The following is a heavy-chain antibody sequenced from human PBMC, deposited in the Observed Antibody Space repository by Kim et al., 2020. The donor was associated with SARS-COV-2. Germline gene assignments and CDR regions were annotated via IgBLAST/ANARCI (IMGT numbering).Heavy chain of an antibody. V-gene: IGHV1-3*01. Sequence: KFQGRVTMTRDTAASTAYMELSSLRSEDTAVYYCARPEHCRGGHCPVYDFWGQGTLVTVSS. CDR3: ARPEHCRGGHCPVYDF. J-gene: IGHJ4*02. D-gene: IGHD2-15*01.